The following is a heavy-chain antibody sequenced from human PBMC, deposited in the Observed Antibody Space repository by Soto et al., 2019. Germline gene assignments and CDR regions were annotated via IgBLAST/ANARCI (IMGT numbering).Heavy chain of an antibody. CDR2: ISSTGSTI. V-gene: IGHV3-11*01. D-gene: IGHD3-10*01. CDR3: AGHFDYYGSGPPTGYYGMDV. Sequence: GGSLRLSCATSGFTFSDYYMSWIRQAPGKGLEWVSYISSTGSTIDYADSVKGRFTISRDNAKNSLYLQMNSLRAEDAAVYYCAGHFDYYGSGPPTGYYGMDVWGQGTTVTVSS. CDR1: GFTFSDYY. J-gene: IGHJ6*02.